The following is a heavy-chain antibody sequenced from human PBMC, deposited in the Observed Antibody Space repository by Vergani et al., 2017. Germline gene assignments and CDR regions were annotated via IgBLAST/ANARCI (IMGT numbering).Heavy chain of an antibody. D-gene: IGHD2/OR15-2a*01. CDR2: IRSDGSDT. CDR3: VKEKIDLGSYFFDS. CDR1: GFIFSTYA. J-gene: IGHJ4*01. Sequence: EVQLLESGGGLVQPGGSLRLSCTASGFIFSTYAMSWVRQAPGKGLEWVAFIRSDGSDTSYTDSVRGRFTVSRDNSKNTVFLQMHSLRAEDTAIYSCVKEKIDLGSYFFDSWGHGILVTVSS. V-gene: IGHV3-23*01.